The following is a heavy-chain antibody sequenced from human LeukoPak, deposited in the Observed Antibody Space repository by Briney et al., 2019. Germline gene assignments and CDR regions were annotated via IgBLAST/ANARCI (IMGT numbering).Heavy chain of an antibody. J-gene: IGHJ5*01. Sequence: SETLSLTCAVYGGSLTDYYWTWIRQPPGKGLEWIGEISHSGSTNYNPSLKSRVTISVDTSKSQFSLHVNSVTAADTALYYCARSVQGYSGYDYNWFDSWGQGTLVTVSS. CDR2: ISHSGST. CDR3: ARSVQGYSGYDYNWFDS. CDR1: GGSLTDYY. D-gene: IGHD5-12*01. V-gene: IGHV4-34*01.